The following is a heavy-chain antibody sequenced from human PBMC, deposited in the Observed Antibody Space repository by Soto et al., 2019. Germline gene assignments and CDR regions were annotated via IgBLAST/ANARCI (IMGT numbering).Heavy chain of an antibody. J-gene: IGHJ4*02. CDR2: IYYSGST. CDR3: ARHAGYSSGCFDY. Sequence: TSVTLSLTCTVSGGSISSGDYYWSWIRQPPGKGLEWIGYIYYSGSTYYNPSLKSRVTISVDTSKNQFSLKLSSVTAADTAVYYCARHAGYSSGCFDYWGQGTLVTVSS. V-gene: IGHV4-30-4*01. CDR1: GGSISSGDYY. D-gene: IGHD6-19*01.